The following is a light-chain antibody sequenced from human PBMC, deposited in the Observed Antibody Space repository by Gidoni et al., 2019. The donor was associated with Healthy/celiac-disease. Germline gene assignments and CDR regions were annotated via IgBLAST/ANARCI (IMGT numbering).Light chain of an antibody. J-gene: IGKJ1*01. CDR2: AAS. V-gene: IGKV1-27*01. CDR3: QKYNSAPPA. Sequence: IPMTQSPSSLSASVGDRVTITCRASQGISNYLAWYQQKPGKIPKLLIYAASTLQSGVPARFSGSGSGTDFTLTISSLQPEDVATYYCQKYNSAPPAFXXXTKVEIK. CDR1: QGISNY.